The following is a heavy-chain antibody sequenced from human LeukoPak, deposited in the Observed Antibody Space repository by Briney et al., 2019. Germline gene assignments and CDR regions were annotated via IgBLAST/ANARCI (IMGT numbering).Heavy chain of an antibody. CDR1: CGSIGSSSYY. Sequence: SETLSLTCTVPCGSIGSSSYYWGWIRQPPGKGLEWIGSIHHSGSTYYNPSLKSRVNISVDTSKNQFSLKLTSVTPADTAVYYCARPTYYDNSGYYYWGQGTLVTVSS. J-gene: IGHJ4*02. CDR3: ARPTYYDNSGYYY. D-gene: IGHD3-22*01. V-gene: IGHV4-39*01. CDR2: IHHSGST.